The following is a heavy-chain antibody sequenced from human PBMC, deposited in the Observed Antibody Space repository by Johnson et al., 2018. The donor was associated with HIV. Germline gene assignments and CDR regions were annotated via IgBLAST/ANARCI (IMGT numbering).Heavy chain of an antibody. J-gene: IGHJ3*02. CDR3: ARDPRIQLWLAAFDI. V-gene: IGHV3-13*01. CDR2: IGTAGDT. D-gene: IGHD5-18*01. Sequence: VQLVESGGGLVQPGGSLRLSCAASGFTFSRYDMHWVHQTTIQGLEWVSAIGTAGDTSYADSVKGRFTIARDNSKNTLYLQMNSLRPEDTAGYYCARDPRIQLWLAAFDIWGQGTMVTVSS. CDR1: GFTFSRYD.